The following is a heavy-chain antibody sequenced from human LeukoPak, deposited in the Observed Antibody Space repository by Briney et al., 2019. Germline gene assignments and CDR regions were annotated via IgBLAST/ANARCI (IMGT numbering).Heavy chain of an antibody. CDR1: GYSFTSYG. Sequence: ASVKVSCKASGYSFTSYGIRWVRQAPGQGLEWMGIINPSGGSTSYAQKFQGRVTMTRDTSTSTVYMELSSLRSEDTAVYYCARRNGYGSGANWFDPWGQGTLVTVSS. CDR2: INPSGGST. J-gene: IGHJ5*02. D-gene: IGHD3-10*01. CDR3: ARRNGYGSGANWFDP. V-gene: IGHV1-46*01.